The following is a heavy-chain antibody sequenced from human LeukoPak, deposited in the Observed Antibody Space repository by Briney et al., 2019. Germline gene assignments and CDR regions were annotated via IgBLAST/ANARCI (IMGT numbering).Heavy chain of an antibody. Sequence: PSETLSLTCTVSGGSISSGSYYWSWIRQPAGKGLEWIGRIYTSGSTNYNPSLKSRVTISVDTSKNQFSLKLSSVTAADTAVYYCARESIHSTNYWGQGTLVTVSS. J-gene: IGHJ4*02. CDR1: GGSISSGSYY. V-gene: IGHV4-61*02. CDR3: ARESIHSTNY. CDR2: IYTSGST. D-gene: IGHD6-13*01.